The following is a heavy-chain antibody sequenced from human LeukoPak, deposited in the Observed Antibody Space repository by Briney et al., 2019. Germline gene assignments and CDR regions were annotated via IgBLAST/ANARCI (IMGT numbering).Heavy chain of an antibody. V-gene: IGHV1-18*01. D-gene: IGHD6-19*01. Sequence: ASVKVSCKAPGYTFISYGISWVRQAPGQGLEWMGWISSHNGYTKYAQKFQGRVTMTTDTSMSTAYMELGSLRSDDTAVYYCARRRAVAGVNWFDPWGQGTLVTVSS. CDR3: ARRRAVAGVNWFDP. CDR1: GYTFISYG. J-gene: IGHJ5*02. CDR2: ISSHNGYT.